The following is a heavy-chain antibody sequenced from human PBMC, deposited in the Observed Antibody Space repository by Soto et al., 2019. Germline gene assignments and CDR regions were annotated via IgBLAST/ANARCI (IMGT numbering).Heavy chain of an antibody. V-gene: IGHV4-31*03. Sequence: ASETLSLTCTVSCGSISSGGYYWSWIRQHPGKGLEWIGYIYYSGSTYYNPSLKSRVTISVDTSKNQFSLKLSSVTAADTAVYYCARYSSSVYYFDYWGQGTLVTVSS. D-gene: IGHD6-6*01. J-gene: IGHJ4*02. CDR2: IYYSGST. CDR3: ARYSSSVYYFDY. CDR1: CGSISSGGYY.